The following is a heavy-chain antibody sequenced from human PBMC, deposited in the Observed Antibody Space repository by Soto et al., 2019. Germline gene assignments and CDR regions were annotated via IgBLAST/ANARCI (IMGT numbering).Heavy chain of an antibody. Sequence: SETLSLTCTVAGGSISSRGYYWGWIRQPPGKGLEWIGTIYYSGSTYYNPSLKSRVTISVDTSKNQFSLKLSSVTAADTAVYYCARVAYYYGSGSPLPSSYYFDYWGQGTLVTVSS. CDR2: IYYSGST. V-gene: IGHV4-39*07. D-gene: IGHD3-10*01. J-gene: IGHJ4*02. CDR3: ARVAYYYGSGSPLPSSYYFDY. CDR1: GGSISSRGYY.